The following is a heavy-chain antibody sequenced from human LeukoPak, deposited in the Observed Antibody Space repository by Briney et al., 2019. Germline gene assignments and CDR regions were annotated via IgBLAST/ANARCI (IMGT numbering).Heavy chain of an antibody. Sequence: GASVKVSCKASGYTFTSYGISWVRQAPGQGLEWMGWISAYNGNTNYAQKLQGRVTMTTDTSTSTAYMELRSLRSDDTAVYYCARDRDGGYCTNGVCFGGDYWVQGTLVTVSS. CDR3: ARDRDGGYCTNGVCFGGDY. D-gene: IGHD2-8*01. CDR1: GYTFTSYG. J-gene: IGHJ4*02. V-gene: IGHV1-18*01. CDR2: ISAYNGNT.